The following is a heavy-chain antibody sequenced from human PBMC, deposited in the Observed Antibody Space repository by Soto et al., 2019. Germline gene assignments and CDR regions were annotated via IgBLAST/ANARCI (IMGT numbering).Heavy chain of an antibody. V-gene: IGHV3-33*01. CDR1: GFTFSSYG. Sequence: QVQLVESGGGVVQPGRSPRLSCAASGFTFSSYGMHWVRQAPGKGLEWVAVIWYDGSNKYYADSVKGRFTISRDNSKNTLYLQMNSLRAEDTAVYYCARDHEGFYYYGMDVWGQGTTVTVSS. CDR2: IWYDGSNK. CDR3: ARDHEGFYYYGMDV. J-gene: IGHJ6*02.